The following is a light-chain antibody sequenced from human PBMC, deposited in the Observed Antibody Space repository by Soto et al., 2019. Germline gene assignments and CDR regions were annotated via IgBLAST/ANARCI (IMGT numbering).Light chain of an antibody. V-gene: IGKV3D-20*02. J-gene: IGKJ5*01. CDR1: QNVYNNY. Sequence: IVLSQSLGTLSLYPGERATLSCRASQNVYNNYIAWYQQKPGQAPRTVIYGASIRATGIPDRFSGSGSGTDFTLSISRLEPEDFAVYYCQQRSDWPITFGQGTLLEIK. CDR2: GAS. CDR3: QQRSDWPIT.